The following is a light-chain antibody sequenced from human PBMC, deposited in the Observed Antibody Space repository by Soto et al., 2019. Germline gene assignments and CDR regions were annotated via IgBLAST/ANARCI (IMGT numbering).Light chain of an antibody. CDR2: DVT. Sequence: QSVLAQPASVSGSPGQSITNSCTGTSSDVGAYNSVSWYQQHPGKAPKLMIYDVTSRPSGVSSRFSGSKSASTASLTISGLQDEDEADYFCSSYATSDSYVFGTGTKLTVL. V-gene: IGLV2-14*01. CDR3: SSYATSDSYV. J-gene: IGLJ1*01. CDR1: SSDVGAYNS.